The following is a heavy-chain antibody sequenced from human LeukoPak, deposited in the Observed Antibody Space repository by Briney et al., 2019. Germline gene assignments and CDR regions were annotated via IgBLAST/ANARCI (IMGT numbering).Heavy chain of an antibody. CDR1: GGSFSGYY. CDR3: ARRVIAARPSSFDY. D-gene: IGHD6-6*01. V-gene: IGHV4-34*01. Sequence: SETLSLTCAVYGGSFSGYYWSWIRQPPGKGLEWIGEINHSGSTNYNPSLKSRVTISVDTSKNQFSLKLSSGTAADTAVYYCARRVIAARPSSFDYWGQGTLVTVSS. CDR2: INHSGST. J-gene: IGHJ4*02.